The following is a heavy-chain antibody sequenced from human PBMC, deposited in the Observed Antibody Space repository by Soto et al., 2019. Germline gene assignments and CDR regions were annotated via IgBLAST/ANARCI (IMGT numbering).Heavy chain of an antibody. Sequence: HPGGSLRLSCAASGFTFSSYLMHWVRQAPGKGLVWVSRINSDGSSTSYADSVKGRFTISRDNAKNTLYLQMNSLRAEDTAVYYCARESAALNWFDPWGQGTLVTVS. V-gene: IGHV3-74*01. CDR2: INSDGSST. CDR3: ARESAALNWFDP. D-gene: IGHD2-2*01. J-gene: IGHJ5*02. CDR1: GFTFSSYL.